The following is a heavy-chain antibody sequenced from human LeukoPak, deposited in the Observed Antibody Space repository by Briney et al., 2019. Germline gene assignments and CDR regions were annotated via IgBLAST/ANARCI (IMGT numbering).Heavy chain of an antibody. Sequence: WGSLRLSCAAPGFTFCTYAMSWVRQAPGEGLEWVSSISGRGGSTYYADSVKGRFTISRDNSKNTLYLQMNSLRAEDTAVYYCAKGRDSSWYYFDYWGQGTLVTVSS. CDR1: GFTFCTYA. V-gene: IGHV3-23*01. CDR3: AKGRDSSWYYFDY. CDR2: ISGRGGST. D-gene: IGHD6-13*01. J-gene: IGHJ4*02.